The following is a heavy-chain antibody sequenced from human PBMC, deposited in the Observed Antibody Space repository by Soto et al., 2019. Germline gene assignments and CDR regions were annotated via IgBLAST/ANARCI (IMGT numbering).Heavy chain of an antibody. V-gene: IGHV3-48*02. D-gene: IGHD2-15*01. J-gene: IGHJ4*02. Sequence: GGSLRLSCAASGFTFSSYSMNWVRQAPGKGLEWVSYISSSSSTIYYADSVKGRFTISRDNAKNSLYLQMNSLRDEDTAVYYCARDRSGILLNIVVVVAATLYFDYWGQGTLVTVSS. CDR3: ARDRSGILLNIVVVVAATLYFDY. CDR2: ISSSSSTI. CDR1: GFTFSSYS.